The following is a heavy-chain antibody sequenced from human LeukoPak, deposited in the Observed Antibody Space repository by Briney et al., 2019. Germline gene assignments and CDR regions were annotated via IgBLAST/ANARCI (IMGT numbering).Heavy chain of an antibody. D-gene: IGHD3-9*01. J-gene: IGHJ6*02. V-gene: IGHV3-66*01. Sequence: GRSLRLSCAASGFTFSSCGMHWVRQAPGKGLEWVSVIYSGGSTYYADSVKGRFTISRDNSKNTLYLQMNSLRAEDTAVYYCARDNYDILTGHYYGMDVWGQGTTVTVSS. CDR1: GFTFSSCG. CDR2: IYSGGST. CDR3: ARDNYDILTGHYYGMDV.